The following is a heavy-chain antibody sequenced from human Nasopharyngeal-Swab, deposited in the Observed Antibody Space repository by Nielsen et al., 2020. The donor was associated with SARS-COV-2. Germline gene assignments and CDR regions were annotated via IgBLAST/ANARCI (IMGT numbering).Heavy chain of an antibody. J-gene: IGHJ4*02. CDR2: IKPDGSEK. V-gene: IGHV3-7*03. D-gene: IGHD6-25*01. Sequence: GESLKISCVVSGFTFSDHWMNWVRQAPGKGLEWVANIKPDGSEKYYVDSVKGRFTISRDNARNSLFLQMDSLRVEDTAIYYCASWAGSSRDYYGPLDYWGQGNLVTVSS. CDR1: GFTFSDHW. CDR3: ASWAGSSRDYYGPLDY.